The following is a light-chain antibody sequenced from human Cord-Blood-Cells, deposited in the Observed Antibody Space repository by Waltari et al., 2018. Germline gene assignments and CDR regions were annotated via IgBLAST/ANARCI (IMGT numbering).Light chain of an antibody. CDR3: QQYYSTPILT. J-gene: IGKJ4*01. CDR1: QSVLYSSNNKNY. Sequence: DIVMTQSPDSLAVSLGERDTINGKSSQSVLYSSNNKNYLALYQQKTGQPPKLLIYWASTRESGVPDRFSGSGSGTDFTLTISSLQAEDVAVYYCQQYYSTPILTFGGGTKVEIK. V-gene: IGKV4-1*01. CDR2: WAS.